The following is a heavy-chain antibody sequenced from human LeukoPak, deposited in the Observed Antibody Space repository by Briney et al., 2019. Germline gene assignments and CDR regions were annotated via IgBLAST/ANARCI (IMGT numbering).Heavy chain of an antibody. Sequence: GGSLRLSCVASGFPFSSYWMTWVRQAPGKGLEWVANIKQDGSKKSYVDSVKRRFTISRDNAKNSLYLQMNSLRAEDTAIYYCTRVGYIDEGIDYWGQGTLVTVSS. J-gene: IGHJ4*02. CDR1: GFPFSSYW. D-gene: IGHD5-24*01. V-gene: IGHV3-7*04. CDR3: TRVGYIDEGIDY. CDR2: IKQDGSKK.